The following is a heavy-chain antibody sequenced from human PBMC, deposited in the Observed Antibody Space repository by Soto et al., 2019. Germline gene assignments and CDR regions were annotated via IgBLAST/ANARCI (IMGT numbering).Heavy chain of an antibody. V-gene: IGHV3-23*01. J-gene: IGHJ4*02. Sequence: PGESLKISCAASGFTFSNYAMNWVRQAPGKGLEWVSVLSGSGSKIYYADSVKGRFTISRDNSKNMVFLQMNSLRAEDTAVYYCANVLPLSYCDFRAGPAFWGRGPLDPVSS. CDR3: ANVLPLSYCDFRAGPAF. CDR2: LSGSGSKI. CDR1: GFTFSNYA. D-gene: IGHD3-3*01.